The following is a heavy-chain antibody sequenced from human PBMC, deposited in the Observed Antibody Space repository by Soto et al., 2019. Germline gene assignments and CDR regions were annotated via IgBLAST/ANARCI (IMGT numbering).Heavy chain of an antibody. CDR3: GLYSSRASCEVDT. Sequence: PSETLSLTCAVYGGSFSGYYWSWIRQPPGKGLEWIGYINHSGSANYNPPLKSRVTISVDTSKNQFSLKLTSVTAADMAVYFCGLYSSRASCEVDTWGQGNLVTISS. CDR1: GGSFSGYY. J-gene: IGHJ5*02. V-gene: IGHV4-34*01. CDR2: INHSGSA. D-gene: IGHD2-2*01.